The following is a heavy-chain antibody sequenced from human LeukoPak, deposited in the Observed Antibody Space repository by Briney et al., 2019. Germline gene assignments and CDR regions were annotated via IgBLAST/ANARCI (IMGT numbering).Heavy chain of an antibody. J-gene: IGHJ4*02. CDR2: ISYDGSNK. D-gene: IGHD6-13*01. CDR3: ARDGGTWSGRFDY. CDR1: GFTFSSYA. Sequence: GGSLRLSCAASGFTFSSYAMHWVRQAPGKGLEWVAVISYDGSNKYYADSVKGRFTISRDNSKNTLYLQMNSLRAEDTAVYYCARDGGTWSGRFDYWGQGTLVTVSS. V-gene: IGHV3-30*04.